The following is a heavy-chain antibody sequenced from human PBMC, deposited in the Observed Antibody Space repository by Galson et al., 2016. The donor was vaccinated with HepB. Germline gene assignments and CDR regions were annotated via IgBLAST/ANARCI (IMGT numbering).Heavy chain of an antibody. J-gene: IGHJ4*02. D-gene: IGHD2-21*02. CDR3: ARDNFGRLAYCGGDCYFPVY. CDR2: ISYDGSNK. Sequence: LRPSCAASGFTFSSYTMHWVRQAPGKGLEWVAVISYDGSNKYYADSVKGRFTISRDNSKNTLYLRMNSLRPEDTAVYYCARDNFGRLAYCGGDCYFPVYWGQGTLVTVSS. V-gene: IGHV3-30-3*01. CDR1: GFTFSSYT.